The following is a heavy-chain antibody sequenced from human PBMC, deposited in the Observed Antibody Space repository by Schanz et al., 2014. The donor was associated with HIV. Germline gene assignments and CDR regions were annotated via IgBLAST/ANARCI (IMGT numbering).Heavy chain of an antibody. CDR3: TRGRFLERGGMDV. V-gene: IGHV3-33*01. CDR2: IWFDGRNK. Sequence: QVQLVESGGGVVQPGRSLRLSCAASGFTFSSYGMHWVRQAPGKGLERVAVIWFDGRNKYYGDSVKGRFMISRDNSNNTLYLQMNSLRAEDTAVYFCTRGRFLERGGMDVWGQGTAVTVSS. CDR1: GFTFSSYG. J-gene: IGHJ6*02. D-gene: IGHD3-3*01.